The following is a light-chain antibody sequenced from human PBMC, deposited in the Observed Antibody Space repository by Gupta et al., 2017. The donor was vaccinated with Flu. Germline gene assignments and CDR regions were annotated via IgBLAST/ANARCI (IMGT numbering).Light chain of an antibody. CDR1: SSDGGNYNL. V-gene: IGLV2-23*03. Sequence: QSALTQPASVSGCPGQASTISRTGTSSDGGNYNLVSWYQQHPGKAPKLMIYSGSKRTSGVSNRFSGSKSGTTDSLTFSGLRAEDEADYYCCSYAGSSTFAVFGPGTQVTVL. J-gene: IGLJ1*01. CDR2: SGS. CDR3: CSYAGSSTFAV.